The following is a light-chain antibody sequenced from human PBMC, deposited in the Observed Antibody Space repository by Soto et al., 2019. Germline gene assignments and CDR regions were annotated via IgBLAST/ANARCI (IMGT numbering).Light chain of an antibody. Sequence: EIGMTQSPATLSVSRGPRPPLSCTASQSVSSNLAWYQHKPGQAPRLLIYGASTRATGIPARFSGSGSGTEFTLTISSLQPEDFATYQCQQSYSTSWTFGQGTKVDIK. CDR3: QQSYSTSWT. CDR1: QSVSSN. V-gene: IGKV3-15*01. CDR2: GAS. J-gene: IGKJ1*01.